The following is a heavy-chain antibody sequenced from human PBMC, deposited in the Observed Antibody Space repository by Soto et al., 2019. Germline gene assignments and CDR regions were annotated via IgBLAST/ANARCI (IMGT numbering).Heavy chain of an antibody. J-gene: IGHJ4*02. CDR1: GFTFSSYG. CDR3: AKEEYGSGSYYKPHDY. D-gene: IGHD3-10*01. CDR2: ISYDGSNK. V-gene: IGHV3-30*18. Sequence: XGSLGLSCAASGFTFSSYGMHGVRQAPGKGLEWVAVISYDGSNKYYADSVKGRFTISRDNSKNTLYLQMNSLRAEDTAVYYCAKEEYGSGSYYKPHDYWGQGTLVTVSS.